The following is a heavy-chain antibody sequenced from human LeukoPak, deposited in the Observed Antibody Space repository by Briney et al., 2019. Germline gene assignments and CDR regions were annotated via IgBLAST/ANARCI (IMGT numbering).Heavy chain of an antibody. D-gene: IGHD2/OR15-2a*01. Sequence: GSLRLSCAASGFSFTSCWRNWVRQAPGKGLEWVANIKYDGSEKNYVGSVKGRFTISRDNAKKSLYLQMDSLRAEDTAVYYCASRNLFDYWGQGALVIVSS. J-gene: IGHJ4*02. CDR1: GFSFTSCW. CDR2: IKYDGSEK. CDR3: ASRNLFDY. V-gene: IGHV3-7*01.